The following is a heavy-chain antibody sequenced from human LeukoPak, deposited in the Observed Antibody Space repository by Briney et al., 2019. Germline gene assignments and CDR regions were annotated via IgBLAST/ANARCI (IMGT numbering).Heavy chain of an antibody. CDR1: GFTFSGSA. V-gene: IGHV3-73*01. Sequence: GGSLRLSCAASGFTFSGSAMHWVRQASGKGLEWVGRIRSKAISYATAYAASVKGRFTISRDDSKNTAYLQMNSLKTEDTAVYYCTAGYVVTSDAFDIWGQGTMVTVSS. CDR3: TAGYVVTSDAFDI. J-gene: IGHJ3*02. CDR2: IRSKAISYAT. D-gene: IGHD5-12*01.